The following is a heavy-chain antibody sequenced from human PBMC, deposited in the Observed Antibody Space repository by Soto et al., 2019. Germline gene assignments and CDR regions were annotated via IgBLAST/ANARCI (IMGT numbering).Heavy chain of an antibody. J-gene: IGHJ6*02. CDR1: GGTFSSYT. CDR2: IIPILGIA. D-gene: IGHD6-19*01. V-gene: IGHV1-69*02. CDR3: ARGQWLAGHYYYGMDV. Sequence: QVQLVQSGAEVKKPGSSVKVSCKASGGTFSSYTISWVRQAPGQGLEWMGRIIPILGIANYAQKFQGRVTSTADKSTSTAYMELSSLRSEDTAVYYCARGQWLAGHYYYGMDVWGQGTTVTVSS.